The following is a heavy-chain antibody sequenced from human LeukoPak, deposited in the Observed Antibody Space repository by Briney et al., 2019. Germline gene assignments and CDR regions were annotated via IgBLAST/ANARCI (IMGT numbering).Heavy chain of an antibody. CDR1: GSTFSSYA. Sequence: PGGSLRLSCAASGSTFSSYAMSWVRQAPGKGLEWVSVISGSGGSTHYADSVKGRFTISRDNSKNTLYLQMNSLRAEDTAVYFCAEDYYTDGGPWGQGTLVTVSS. CDR3: AEDYYTDGGP. D-gene: IGHD3-22*01. V-gene: IGHV3-23*01. J-gene: IGHJ5*02. CDR2: ISGSGGST.